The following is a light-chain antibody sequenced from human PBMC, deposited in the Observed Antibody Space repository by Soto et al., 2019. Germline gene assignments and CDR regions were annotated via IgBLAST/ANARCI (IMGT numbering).Light chain of an antibody. CDR1: QSFRGL. CDR2: SAY. J-gene: IGKJ5*01. CDR3: QQRHMWPIT. Sequence: EVVLTQSPVTLSLSPGERATLSCRASQSFRGLLAWYQQKPGQAPRLLISSAYNMATGIPPRFSGSGSGTEFNLTISSLEHEDAAVYYCQQRHMWPITFGQGTRLEIK. V-gene: IGKV3-11*01.